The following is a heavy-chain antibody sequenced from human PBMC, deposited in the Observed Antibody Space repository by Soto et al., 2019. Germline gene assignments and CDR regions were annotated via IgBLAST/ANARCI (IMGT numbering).Heavy chain of an antibody. CDR1: GFTFSSYS. J-gene: IGHJ4*02. CDR3: ARSYYDILTGYPTHLYYFDY. CDR2: ISSSSSYI. V-gene: IGHV3-21*01. D-gene: IGHD3-9*01. Sequence: GGSLRLSCAASGFTFSSYSMNWVRQAPGKGLEWVSSISSSSSYIYYADSVKGRFTISRDNAKNSLYLQMNSLRAEDTAVYYCARSYYDILTGYPTHLYYFDYWGQGTLVTVSS.